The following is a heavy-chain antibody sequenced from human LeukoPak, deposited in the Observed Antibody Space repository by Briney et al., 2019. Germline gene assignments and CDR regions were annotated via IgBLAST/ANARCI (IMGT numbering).Heavy chain of an antibody. J-gene: IGHJ2*01. V-gene: IGHV4-31*03. CDR1: GGSISSGGYY. CDR3: ARPNYSSGWLWYFDL. CDR2: IYYSGST. Sequence: SETLSLTCTVSGGSISSGGYYWSWIRQHPGKGLERIGYIYYSGSTYYNPSLKGRVTISVDTSKNQFPLKLSSVTAADTAVYYCARPNYSSGWLWYFDLWGRGTLVTVSS. D-gene: IGHD6-19*01.